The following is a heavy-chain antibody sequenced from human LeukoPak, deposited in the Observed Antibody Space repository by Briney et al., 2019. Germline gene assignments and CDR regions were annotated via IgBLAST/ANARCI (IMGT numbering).Heavy chain of an antibody. CDR2: INHSGST. CDR1: GGSFSDNY. V-gene: IGHV4-34*01. D-gene: IGHD2-2*01. J-gene: IGHJ4*02. Sequence: SETLSLTCAVYGGSFSDNYWSWIRLPLGKGLEWIAEINHSGSTNYNPSLKSRVTISVDKSKNQFSLNLNSVTAADTAVYYCASRVVTAPSQHFDYWGQGMLVTVSS. CDR3: ASRVVTAPSQHFDY.